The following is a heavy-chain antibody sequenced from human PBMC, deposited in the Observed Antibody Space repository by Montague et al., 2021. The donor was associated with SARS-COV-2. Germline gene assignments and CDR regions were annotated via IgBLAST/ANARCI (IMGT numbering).Heavy chain of an antibody. V-gene: IGHV4-59*08. Sequence: SETLSLTCTVSGGSISSYYWSWIRQPPGKGLEWIGYIYYSGSTNYNPSLKSRVTISVDTSKNQFSLKLSSVTAADTAVYYCARHKKRLWFGELLFDYGGQETLVTVSS. J-gene: IGHJ4*02. CDR2: IYYSGST. CDR1: GGSISSYY. D-gene: IGHD3-10*01. CDR3: ARHKKRLWFGELLFDY.